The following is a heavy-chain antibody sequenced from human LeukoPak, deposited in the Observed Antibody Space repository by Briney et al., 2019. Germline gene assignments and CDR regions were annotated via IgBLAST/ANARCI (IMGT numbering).Heavy chain of an antibody. Sequence: SETLSLTCTVSGGSISSYYWSWIRQPPGKGLEWIGYIYYSGSTNYNPSLKSRVNISVDTSKNQFSLKLSSVTAADTAVYYCASPGENYFFDYWGQGTLVTVSS. CDR3: ASPGENYFFDY. CDR1: GGSISSYY. J-gene: IGHJ4*02. CDR2: IYYSGST. D-gene: IGHD3-16*01. V-gene: IGHV4-59*12.